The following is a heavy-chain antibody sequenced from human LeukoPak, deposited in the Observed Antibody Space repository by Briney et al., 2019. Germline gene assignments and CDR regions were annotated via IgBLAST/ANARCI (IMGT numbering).Heavy chain of an antibody. CDR2: IYTSGST. D-gene: IGHD3-10*01. Sequence: PSQTLSLTCTVSGGSISSGSYYWSWIRLPAGKGLEWIGRIYTSGSTNYNPSLKSRVTISVDTSKNQFSLKLSSVTAADTAVYYCARGYGSGSYYRDYWGQGTLVTVSS. J-gene: IGHJ4*02. CDR1: GGSISSGSYY. V-gene: IGHV4-61*02. CDR3: ARGYGSGSYYRDY.